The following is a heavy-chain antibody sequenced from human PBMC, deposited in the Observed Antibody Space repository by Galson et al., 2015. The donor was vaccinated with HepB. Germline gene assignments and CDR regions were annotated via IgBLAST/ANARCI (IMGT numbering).Heavy chain of an antibody. V-gene: IGHV3-9*01. J-gene: IGHJ6*02. CDR3: AKDISSGWYPVVYYYGMDV. D-gene: IGHD6-19*01. CDR1: GFTFDDYA. Sequence: SLRLSCAASGFTFDDYAMHWVRQAPGKGLEWVSGISWNSGSIGYADSVKGRFTISRDNAKNSLYLQMNSLRAEDTALYYCAKDISSGWYPVVYYYGMDVWGQGTTVTVSS. CDR2: ISWNSGSI.